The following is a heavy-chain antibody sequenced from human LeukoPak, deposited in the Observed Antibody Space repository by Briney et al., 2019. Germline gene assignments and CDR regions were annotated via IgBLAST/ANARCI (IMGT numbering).Heavy chain of an antibody. D-gene: IGHD2-15*01. CDR3: ARRYCSGGSCSPFVY. J-gene: IGHJ4*02. CDR1: GDSIRSYY. V-gene: IGHV4-59*01. CDR2: IYYSGST. Sequence: SETLSLTCTVSGDSIRSYYWSWIPQPPGKGLEWIGYIYYSGSTNYNPSLKSRVTISVDTSKNQFSLKLSSVTAADTAVYYCARRYCSGGSCSPFVYWRQGTPVTVSS.